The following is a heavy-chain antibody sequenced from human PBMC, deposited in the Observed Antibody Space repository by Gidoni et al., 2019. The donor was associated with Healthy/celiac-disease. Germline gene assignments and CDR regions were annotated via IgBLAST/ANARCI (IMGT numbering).Heavy chain of an antibody. D-gene: IGHD6-6*01. J-gene: IGHJ4*02. CDR2: INSDGSST. CDR3: ARDLPLYSSSSGYLDY. Sequence: VWVSRINSDGSSTSYADSVKGRFTISRDNAKNTLYLQMNSLRAEDTAVYYCARDLPLYSSSSGYLDYWGQGTLVTVSS. V-gene: IGHV3-74*01.